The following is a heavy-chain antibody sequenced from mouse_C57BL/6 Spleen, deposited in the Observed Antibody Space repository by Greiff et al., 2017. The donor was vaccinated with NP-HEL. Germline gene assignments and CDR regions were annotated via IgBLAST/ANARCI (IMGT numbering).Heavy chain of an antibody. V-gene: IGHV1-59*01. D-gene: IGHD1-1*01. CDR2: IDPSDSYT. J-gene: IGHJ2*01. CDR3: ARSHYYGSSSYFDY. CDR1: GYTFTSYW. Sequence: QVQLQQSGAELVRPGTSVKLSCKASGYTFTSYWMHWVKQRPGQGLEWIGVIDPSDSYTNYNQKFKGKATLTVDTSSSTAYMQLSSLTSEDSAVYYCARSHYYGSSSYFDYWGQGTTLTVSS.